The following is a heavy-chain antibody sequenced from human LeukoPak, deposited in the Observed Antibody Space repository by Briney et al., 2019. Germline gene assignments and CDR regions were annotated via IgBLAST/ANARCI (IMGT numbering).Heavy chain of an antibody. CDR3: AVVAANPNRRPFDI. Sequence: GGSLRLSCAASGFTFSSYGMHWVRQAPGKGLERVAVISYDGSNKYYADSVKGRFTISRDNSKNTLYLQMNSLRAEDTAVYYCAVVAANPNRRPFDIWGQGTMVTVSS. V-gene: IGHV3-30*03. D-gene: IGHD2-15*01. CDR1: GFTFSSYG. J-gene: IGHJ3*02. CDR2: ISYDGSNK.